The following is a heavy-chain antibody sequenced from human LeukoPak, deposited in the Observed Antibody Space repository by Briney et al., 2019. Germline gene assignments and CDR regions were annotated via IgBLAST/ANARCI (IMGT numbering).Heavy chain of an antibody. CDR2: ISDDGSIK. CDR1: GFTFSNYA. J-gene: IGHJ1*01. V-gene: IGHV3-30-3*01. Sequence: PGKSLRLSCAASGFTFSNYAMHWVRQAPGKGLEWVAVISDDGSIKFYADSVKGRFTVSKDNSKNTIYLQMNSLRAEDTAVYYCARGVIPAALDFQHWGQGTLVTV. D-gene: IGHD2-2*01. CDR3: ARGVIPAALDFQH.